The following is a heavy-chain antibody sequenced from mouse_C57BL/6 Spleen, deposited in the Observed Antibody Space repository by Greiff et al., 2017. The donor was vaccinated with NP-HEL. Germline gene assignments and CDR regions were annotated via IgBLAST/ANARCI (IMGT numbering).Heavy chain of an antibody. Sequence: VQLKQSGPELVKPGASVKISCKASGYSFTDYNMNWVKQSNGKSLEWIGVINPNYGTTSYNQKFKGKATLTVDQSSSTAYMQLNSLTSEDSAVYYGARALLLSPYYFDYWGQGTTLTVSS. J-gene: IGHJ2*01. CDR1: GYSFTDYN. CDR2: INPNYGTT. V-gene: IGHV1-39*01. D-gene: IGHD2-1*01. CDR3: ARALLLSPYYFDY.